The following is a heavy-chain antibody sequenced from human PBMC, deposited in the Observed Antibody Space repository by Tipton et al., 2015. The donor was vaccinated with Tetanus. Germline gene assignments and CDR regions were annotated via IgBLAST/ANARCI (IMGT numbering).Heavy chain of an antibody. V-gene: IGHV3-49*03. D-gene: IGHD2-2*01. CDR3: GKVGNMPGIRLPTWFYP. CDR1: GFSFGDYT. Sequence: SLRLSCTASGFSFGDYTMSWFRQAPGKGLEWVGFIKSTTYGGTTQYAASVKGRFTISRDDSRSIAYLQMNSLKIEDTGVYYCGKVGNMPGIRLPTWFYPWGQGTLVTVSS. CDR2: IKSTTYGGTT. J-gene: IGHJ5*02.